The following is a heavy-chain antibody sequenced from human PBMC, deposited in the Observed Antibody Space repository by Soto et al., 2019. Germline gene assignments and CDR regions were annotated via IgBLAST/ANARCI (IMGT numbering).Heavy chain of an antibody. J-gene: IGHJ5*02. CDR3: ARHARPRVDTSNWFDP. D-gene: IGHD3-9*01. CDR1: GGSISSSSYY. Sequence: SETLSLTCTVSGGSISSSSYYWGWIRQPPGKGLEWIGSIYYSGSTYYNPSLKSRVTISVDTSKNQFSLKLSSVTAADTAVYYCARHARPRVDTSNWFDPWGQGTLVTVSS. CDR2: IYYSGST. V-gene: IGHV4-39*01.